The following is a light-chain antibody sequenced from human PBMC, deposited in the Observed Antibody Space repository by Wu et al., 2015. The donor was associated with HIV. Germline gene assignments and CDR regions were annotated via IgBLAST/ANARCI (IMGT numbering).Light chain of an antibody. CDR3: QQYYSYPPT. V-gene: IGKV1-5*03. CDR2: KAS. J-gene: IGKJ2*01. CDR1: QSISSW. Sequence: DIQMTQSPSTLSASVGDRVTITCRASQSISSWLAWYQQKPGKAPKLLIYKASSLESGVPSRFSGSGSGTEFTLTISCLQSEDFATYYCQQYYSYPPTFGQGTKLEIK.